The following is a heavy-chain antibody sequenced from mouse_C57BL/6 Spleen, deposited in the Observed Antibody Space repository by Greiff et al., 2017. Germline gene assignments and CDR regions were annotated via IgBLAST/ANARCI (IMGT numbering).Heavy chain of an antibody. V-gene: IGHV1-64*01. CDR2: IHPNSGST. J-gene: IGHJ3*01. Sequence: QVQLQQPGAELVKPGASVKLSCKASGYTFTSYWMHWVKQRPGQGLEWIGMIHPNSGSTNYNEKFKSKATLTVDKSSSTAYMQLSSLTSEDSAVYYGARNGNWDKGGTAYWGQGTLVTVSA. D-gene: IGHD4-1*01. CDR3: ARNGNWDKGGTAY. CDR1: GYTFTSYW.